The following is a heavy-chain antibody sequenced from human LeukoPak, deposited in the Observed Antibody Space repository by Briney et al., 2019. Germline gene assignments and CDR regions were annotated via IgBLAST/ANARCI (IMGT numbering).Heavy chain of an antibody. CDR3: AKDQGASGWGAFDY. V-gene: IGHV3-43*02. J-gene: IGHJ4*02. CDR2: ISGDGGTT. D-gene: IGHD6-19*01. CDR1: GTTFEDYA. Sequence: PGGSLRLSCAASGTTFEDYAMHWVRQAPGKGLEWVSFISGDGGTTYYADPVKGRFTISRDNSKTSLYLQMNSLRTEDTALYYCAKDQGASGWGAFDYWGQGTLVTVSS.